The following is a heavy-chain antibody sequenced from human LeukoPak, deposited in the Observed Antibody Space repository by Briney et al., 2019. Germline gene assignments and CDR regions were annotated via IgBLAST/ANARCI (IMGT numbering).Heavy chain of an antibody. D-gene: IGHD3-10*01. J-gene: IGHJ4*02. CDR2: TDPSDSYT. V-gene: IGHV5-10-1*01. Sequence: GESLKISCKGPGYSFTSYWISWVRQMPGKGLEWMGRTDPSDSYTNYSPSFQGHVTISADKSISTAYLQWSSLKASDTAMYYCARRRYSGSYYLYYFDYWGQGTLVTVSS. CDR3: ARRRYSGSYYLYYFDY. CDR1: GYSFTSYW.